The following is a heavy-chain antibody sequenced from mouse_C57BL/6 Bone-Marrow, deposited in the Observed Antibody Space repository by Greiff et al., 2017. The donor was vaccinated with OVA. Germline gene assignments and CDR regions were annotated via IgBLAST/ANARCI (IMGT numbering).Heavy chain of an antibody. J-gene: IGHJ4*01. CDR1: GYSFTSYY. CDR2: IYPGSGNT. CDR3: ARGGVPGAMDY. Sequence: QVQLKQSGPELVKPGASVKISCKASGYSFTSYYIHWVKQRPGQGLEWIGWIYPGSGNTKYNEKFKGKATLTADTSSSTAYMQLSSLTSEDSAVYYCARGGVPGAMDYWGQGTSVTVSS. V-gene: IGHV1-66*01.